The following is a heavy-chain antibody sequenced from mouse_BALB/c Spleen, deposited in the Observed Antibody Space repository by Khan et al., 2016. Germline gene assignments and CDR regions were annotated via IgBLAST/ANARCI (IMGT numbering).Heavy chain of an antibody. CDR1: GYTFTSYW. CDR2: INPSNGRT. D-gene: IGHD1-2*01. J-gene: IGHJ2*01. CDR3: ASSTATRYFDY. V-gene: IGHV1S81*02. Sequence: QVQLQQPGAELVKPGASVKLSCKASGYTFTSYWMHWVKQRPGQGLEWIGEINPSNGRTNYNEKFKSKATLTVDKSYSTAYMQLSSLTSEDSAVYYCASSTATRYFDYWGQGTTLTVSS.